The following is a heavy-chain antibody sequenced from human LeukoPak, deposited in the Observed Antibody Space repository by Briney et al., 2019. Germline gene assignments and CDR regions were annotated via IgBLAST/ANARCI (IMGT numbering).Heavy chain of an antibody. V-gene: IGHV4-61*02. CDR1: GGSFSSDSYY. D-gene: IGHD2-8*02. J-gene: IGHJ2*01. CDR2: INTSGDT. Sequence: SETLSLTCTVSGGSFSSDSYYWSWIRQSAGKGLEWIGRINTSGDTNLNPSLKSRVTISVDTSKNQFSLNLRSVIAADTAVYYCAREPYSKNYLWSRNWYFDLWGRGTLVTVSS. CDR3: AREPYSKNYLWSRNWYFDL.